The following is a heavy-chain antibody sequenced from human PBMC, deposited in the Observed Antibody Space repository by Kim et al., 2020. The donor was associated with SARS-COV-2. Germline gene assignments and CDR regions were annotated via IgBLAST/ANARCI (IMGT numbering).Heavy chain of an antibody. D-gene: IGHD3-22*01. CDR2: IIPILGIA. CDR1: GGTFSSYA. V-gene: IGHV1-69*04. CDR3: ARNLNYYDSSGYY. Sequence: SVKVSCKASGGTFSSYAISWVRQAPGQGLEWMGRIIPILGIANYAQKFQGRVTITADKSTSTAYMELSSLRSEETAVYYCARNLNYYDSSGYYWGQGTLVTLSS. J-gene: IGHJ4*02.